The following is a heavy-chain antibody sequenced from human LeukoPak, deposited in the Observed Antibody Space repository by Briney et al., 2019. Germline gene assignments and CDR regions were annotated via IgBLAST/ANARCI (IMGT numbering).Heavy chain of an antibody. CDR1: GYDFTNYW. J-gene: IGHJ4*02. V-gene: IGHV5-51*01. Sequence: GESLKISCKGSGYDFTNYWIGWVRQMPGKGLEWMGIIYPADSDTKYSPSFQGQVTISADKSISTAYLQWGSLGASDTGIYYCARHYCTKGVCDSDYWGQGSLVTVSS. CDR3: ARHYCTKGVCDSDY. CDR2: IYPADSDT. D-gene: IGHD2-8*01.